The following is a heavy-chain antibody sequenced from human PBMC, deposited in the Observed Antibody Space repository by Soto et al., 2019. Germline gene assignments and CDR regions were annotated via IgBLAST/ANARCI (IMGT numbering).Heavy chain of an antibody. CDR3: ARATLGYCGGDRSYDAFDV. V-gene: IGHV1-69*13. Sequence: SVKVSCKASGGTFSSYAISWVRQAPGQGLEWMGGIIPIFGTANYAQKFQGRVAITADESTSTAYMELSSLRSEDTAVYYCARATLGYCGGDRSYDAFDVSGKGTMVT. CDR2: IIPIFGTA. CDR1: GGTFSSYA. D-gene: IGHD2-21*02. J-gene: IGHJ3*01.